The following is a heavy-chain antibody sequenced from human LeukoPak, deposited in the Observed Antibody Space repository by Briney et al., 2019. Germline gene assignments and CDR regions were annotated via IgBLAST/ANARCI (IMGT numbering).Heavy chain of an antibody. J-gene: IGHJ6*02. CDR2: IYSGDSDT. Sequence: ESLKISCEGSGYTFTTYYIAWVRQMPGKGLEWMGIIYSGDSDTKYSPSFQGQVTISADKSINTAYLQWVSLRDEDTAVYYCARNDIRPGRLYYYAMDVWGQGTTVTVSS. CDR1: GYTFTTYY. V-gene: IGHV5-51*01. CDR3: ARNDIRPGRLYYYAMDV. D-gene: IGHD2-8*01.